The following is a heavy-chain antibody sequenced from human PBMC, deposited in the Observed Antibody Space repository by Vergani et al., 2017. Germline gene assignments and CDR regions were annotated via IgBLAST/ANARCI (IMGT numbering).Heavy chain of an antibody. CDR2: IIPILGIA. Sequence: QVQLVQSGAEVKKPGSSVKVSCKASGGTFSSYTISWVRQAPGQGLEWMERIIPILGIANYAQKFQGRVTITADKSTSTAYMELSSLRSEDTAVYYCARDQSITMVRGVVYGMDVWGQGTTVTVSS. D-gene: IGHD3-10*01. CDR1: GGTFSSYT. V-gene: IGHV1-69*08. CDR3: ARDQSITMVRGVVYGMDV. J-gene: IGHJ6*02.